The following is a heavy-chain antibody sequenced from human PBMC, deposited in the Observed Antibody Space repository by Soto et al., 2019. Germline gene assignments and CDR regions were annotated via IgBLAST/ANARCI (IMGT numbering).Heavy chain of an antibody. V-gene: IGHV3-15*01. CDR2: IKSKTDGGTT. CDR3: TTDPEGATSALDAFDI. J-gene: IGHJ3*02. CDR1: GFTFSNAW. Sequence: GGSLRLSCAASGFTFSNAWMSWVRQAPGKGLEWVGRIKSKTDGGTTDYAAPVKGRFTISRDDSKNTLYLQMNSLKTEATAVYYCTTDPEGATSALDAFDIWGQGTMVTVSS. D-gene: IGHD1-26*01.